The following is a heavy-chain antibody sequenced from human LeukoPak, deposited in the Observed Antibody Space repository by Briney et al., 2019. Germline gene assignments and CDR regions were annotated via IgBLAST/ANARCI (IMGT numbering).Heavy chain of an antibody. CDR3: AKGYGGSHFDY. CDR2: IRYDESNQ. Sequence: GGSLRLSCAASGFTFSSYGMHWVRQAPGKGLEWVPFIRYDESNQYYADSVKGRFTISRDNSKSTLHLQMNSLKVEDTAVYYCAKGYGGSHFDYWGQGALVAVSS. J-gene: IGHJ4*02. CDR1: GFTFSSYG. D-gene: IGHD4-23*01. V-gene: IGHV3-30*02.